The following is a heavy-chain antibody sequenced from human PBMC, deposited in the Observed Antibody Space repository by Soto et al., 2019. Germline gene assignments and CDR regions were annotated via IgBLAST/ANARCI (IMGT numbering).Heavy chain of an antibody. V-gene: IGHV1-2*02. D-gene: IGHD1-26*01. CDR2: MNPNDGDT. Sequence: QAQLVQSGAEAKRPGTSVKVSCKVSGYTFTNYFHWIRQPPGEGLEWMGWMNPNDGDTEYTRKFPGRVTLTRDTSITTAYMELGSLTSDYTAVYYGARENWSYVDWGQGTLVTVSS. CDR1: GYTFTNY. J-gene: IGHJ4*02. CDR3: ARENWSYVD.